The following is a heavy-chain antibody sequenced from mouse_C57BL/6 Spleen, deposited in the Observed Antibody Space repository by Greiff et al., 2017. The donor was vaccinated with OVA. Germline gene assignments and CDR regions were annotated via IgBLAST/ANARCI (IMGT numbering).Heavy chain of an antibody. CDR2: IRTNANNHAS. CDR1: GYTFSDAW. CDR3: TGLSYFDV. Sequence: EVKLLESGGGLVQPGGSMKLSCAASGYTFSDAWMDWFRQSPEQGLEWVAEIRTNANNHASYYAVSVKGSFTISKDDSKSSVYLQMYRLRAEDTGIYYCTGLSYFDVWGTGTTVTVSS. J-gene: IGHJ1*03. V-gene: IGHV6-6*01.